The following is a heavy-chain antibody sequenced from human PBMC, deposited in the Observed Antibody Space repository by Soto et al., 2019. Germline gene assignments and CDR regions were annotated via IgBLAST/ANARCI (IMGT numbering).Heavy chain of an antibody. Sequence: QVRLQESGPGLVKPSQTLPLTCTVSGGSISSGGYYWSWIRQHSEKGLEWIGYIYYSGSTYYNPSLKSRVTISVDTSKNQFSLKLSSVTAADTAVYYCARDRPGDRGAFDIWGQGTMVTVSS. V-gene: IGHV4-31*03. CDR1: GGSISSGGYY. J-gene: IGHJ3*02. CDR3: ARDRPGDRGAFDI. D-gene: IGHD7-27*01. CDR2: IYYSGST.